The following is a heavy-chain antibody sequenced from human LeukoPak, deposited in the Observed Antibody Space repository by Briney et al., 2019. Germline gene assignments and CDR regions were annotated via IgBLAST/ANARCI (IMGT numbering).Heavy chain of an antibody. CDR3: ARQGRWGSNSDDY. V-gene: IGHV4-39*01. J-gene: IGHJ4*02. D-gene: IGHD7-27*01. Sequence: SETLSLTCTVSGGSISSSSYYWGWIRQPPGKGLEWIGSIYYSGSTYYNPSLKSRVTISVDTSKNQFSLKLSSVTAADTAVYYCARQGRWGSNSDDYWGQGTLVTVSS. CDR2: IYYSGST. CDR1: GGSISSSSYY.